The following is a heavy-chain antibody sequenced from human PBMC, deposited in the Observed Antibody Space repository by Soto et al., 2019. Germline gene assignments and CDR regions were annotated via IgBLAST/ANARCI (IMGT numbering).Heavy chain of an antibody. D-gene: IGHD1-26*01. J-gene: IGHJ4*02. CDR2: IWYDGTNK. Sequence: GGSLRLSCAASGFTFSSYAMHWVRQAPGKGLEWVAVIWYDGTNKYYADSVKGRFTISRDNSKNTLYVQMNSLRAEDTAVYYCARAQSSGNYYSDYWGQGTLVTVS. V-gene: IGHV3-33*01. CDR3: ARAQSSGNYYSDY. CDR1: GFTFSSYA.